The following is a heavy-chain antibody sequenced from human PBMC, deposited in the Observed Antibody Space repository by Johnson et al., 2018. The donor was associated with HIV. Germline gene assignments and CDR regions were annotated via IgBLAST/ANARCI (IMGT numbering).Heavy chain of an antibody. CDR3: ARDAVISSGWYNVDAFDI. CDR2: ISYDGSNK. J-gene: IGHJ3*02. CDR1: GFTFSSYA. V-gene: IGHV3-30*14. Sequence: QVQLVESGGGVVQPGRSLRLSCAASGFTFSSYAMHWVRQAPGKGLEWVAVISYDGSNKYYADSVKGRFTISRDNSKNTLYLQMNTLRAEDTAVYYCARDAVISSGWYNVDAFDIWGQGTMVTVSS. D-gene: IGHD6-19*01.